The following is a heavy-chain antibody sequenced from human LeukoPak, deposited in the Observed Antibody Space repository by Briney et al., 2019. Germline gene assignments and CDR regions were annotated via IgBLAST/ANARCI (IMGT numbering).Heavy chain of an antibody. V-gene: IGHV3-30-3*01. J-gene: IGHJ3*02. CDR2: TSYDGNNK. CDR3: ARARGPYRSSGWNDAFDI. CDR1: GFTFSNYA. Sequence: PGGSLRLSCAASGFTFSNYAMHWVRQAPGKGLEWVAITSYDGNNKYYADSVKGRFTISRDNSKNTLYLQMNSLRAEDTAVYYCARARGPYRSSGWNDAFDIWGQGTMVTVSS. D-gene: IGHD6-19*01.